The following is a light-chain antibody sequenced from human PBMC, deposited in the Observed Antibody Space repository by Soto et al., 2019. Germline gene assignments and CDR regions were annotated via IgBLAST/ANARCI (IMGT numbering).Light chain of an antibody. Sequence: IMMTQPPTALSLSPGEKATLSCRASQSVSSNLAWDQQKPGQAPRLLIYGASTRATGIPARFSGSGSGTEFTLTISSLQSEDFAVYYCQQYSNFGGGTKVENK. V-gene: IGKV3-15*01. CDR3: QQYSN. CDR2: GAS. CDR1: QSVSSN. J-gene: IGKJ4*01.